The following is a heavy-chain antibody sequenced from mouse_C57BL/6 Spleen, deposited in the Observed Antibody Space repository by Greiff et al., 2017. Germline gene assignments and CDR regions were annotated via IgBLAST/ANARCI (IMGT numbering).Heavy chain of an antibody. D-gene: IGHD1-1*01. CDR2: IYPGDGDT. Sequence: VQLQQSGAELVKPGASVKISCKASGYAFSSYWMNWVKQRPGKGLEWIGQIYPGDGDTNYNGKFKGKATLTADKSSSTAYMQLSSLTSEDSAVYFCARSPTVVAPYAMDYWGQGTSVTVSS. CDR3: ARSPTVVAPYAMDY. J-gene: IGHJ4*01. V-gene: IGHV1-80*01. CDR1: GYAFSSYW.